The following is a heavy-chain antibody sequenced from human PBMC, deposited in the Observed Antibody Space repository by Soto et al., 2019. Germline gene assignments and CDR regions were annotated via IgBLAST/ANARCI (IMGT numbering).Heavy chain of an antibody. CDR3: ARIAVAVPGWFDP. CDR2: IYHSGIT. V-gene: IGHV4-38-2*01. CDR1: GDSVSNDHY. J-gene: IGHJ5*02. D-gene: IGHD6-19*01. Sequence: SETLSLTCAVSGDSVSNDHYWGWIRQPPGKGLESIGIIYHSGITYYNPSLKSRVTISVDTSKNQLSLKMSSVTAADTAVYYCARIAVAVPGWFDPWGQGTLVTSPQ.